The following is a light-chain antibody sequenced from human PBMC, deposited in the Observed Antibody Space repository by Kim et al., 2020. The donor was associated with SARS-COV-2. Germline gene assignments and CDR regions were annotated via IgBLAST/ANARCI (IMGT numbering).Light chain of an antibody. CDR2: QDD. J-gene: IGLJ2*01. V-gene: IGLV3-1*01. CDR3: QAWDNSVV. CDR1: KLGDKF. Sequence: SYELTQPPSVSVSPGQTAIITCSGDKLGDKFACWYQQKPGQSPVLLIYQDDKRPSGIPERFSGSNSGNTATLTISGTQAIDEADYFCQAWDNSVVFGGGT.